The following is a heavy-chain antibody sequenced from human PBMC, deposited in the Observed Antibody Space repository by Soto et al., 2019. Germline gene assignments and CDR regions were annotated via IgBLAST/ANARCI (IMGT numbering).Heavy chain of an antibody. CDR3: VRGADPYKCGF. V-gene: IGHV4-31*03. D-gene: IGHD6-25*01. CDR1: GDSIISGIYY. J-gene: IGHJ4*02. Sequence: QVQVQESGPGLVKPSQTLSLTCTVSGDSIISGIYYWTWIRQHPGKGLEWIGHVHYSGSIYYNPSLRSRVTMSVDTSTNQVSLELSSVTVADTAVYYCVRGADPYKCGFWGQGTLVTVSS. CDR2: VHYSGSI.